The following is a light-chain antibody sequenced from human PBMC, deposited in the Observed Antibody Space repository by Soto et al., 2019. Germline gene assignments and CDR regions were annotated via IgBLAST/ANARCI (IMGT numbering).Light chain of an antibody. CDR2: LGS. V-gene: IGKV2-28*01. CDR1: QSLLHSNGYNY. J-gene: IGKJ1*01. CDR3: MQALQTPVT. Sequence: DIVMTQSPLSLPVTPGEPAPISCRSSQSLLHSNGYNYLDWYLQKPGQSPQLLIYLGSNRASGVPDRFSGSGSGTDFTLKISRVEAEDVGVYYCMQALQTPVTFGQGTKVEIK.